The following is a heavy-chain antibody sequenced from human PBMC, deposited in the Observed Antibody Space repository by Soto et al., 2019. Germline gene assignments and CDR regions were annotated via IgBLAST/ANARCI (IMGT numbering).Heavy chain of an antibody. CDR1: GYSFTSYW. CDR3: ARRHDSSGFYAVNAFDI. D-gene: IGHD3-22*01. CDR2: IYPGDSDT. V-gene: IGHV5-51*01. Sequence: RGESLKISCKGSGYSFTSYWIGWVRQMPGKGLEWMGIIYPGDSDTRYSPSFQGQVTISADKSISTAYLQWSSLKASDTAMYYCARRHDSSGFYAVNAFDIWGQGTMVTVSS. J-gene: IGHJ3*02.